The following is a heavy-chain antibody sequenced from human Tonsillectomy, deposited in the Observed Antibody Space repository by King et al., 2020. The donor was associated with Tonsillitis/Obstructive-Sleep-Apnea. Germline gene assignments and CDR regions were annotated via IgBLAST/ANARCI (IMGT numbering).Heavy chain of an antibody. D-gene: IGHD3-3*01. CDR2: IIPIVGIA. CDR3: ARVGGYYRTAGYYYGMDV. CDR1: GGTFSSYA. Sequence: VQLVESGAEVKKPGSSVKVSCTASGGTFSSYAISWVRQAPGQGLEWMGGIIPIVGIANYAQKFQGRVTITADKSTSTAYMELSSLRSEDTAVYYCARVGGYYRTAGYYYGMDVWGQGTTVTVSS. V-gene: IGHV1-69*10. J-gene: IGHJ6*02.